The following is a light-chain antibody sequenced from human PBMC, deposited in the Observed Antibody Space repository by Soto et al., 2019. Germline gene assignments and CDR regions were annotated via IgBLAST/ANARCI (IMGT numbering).Light chain of an antibody. V-gene: IGLV1-40*01. CDR2: GNI. Sequence: QPVLTQPPSVSGAPGQRVTISCTGSSSNIGAGYDVHWYQQVPGTAPKLLIYGNINRPSGVPDRFSGSKSGTSASLAITGLQADDEADYYCQSYDSSLTVVFGGGTK. CDR1: SSNIGAGYD. J-gene: IGLJ2*01. CDR3: QSYDSSLTVV.